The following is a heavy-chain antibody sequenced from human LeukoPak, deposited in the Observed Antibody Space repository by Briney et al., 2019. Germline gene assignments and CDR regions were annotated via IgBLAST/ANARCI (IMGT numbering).Heavy chain of an antibody. J-gene: IGHJ4*02. V-gene: IGHV3-33*01. CDR1: GFTFSSYG. CDR3: ARVRYSGSHYVDY. D-gene: IGHD1-26*01. Sequence: AGGSLRLSCAASGFTFSSYGMHWVRQAPGKGLEWVAVIWYDGSNKYYADSVKGRFTISRDNSKNTLYLQMNSLRAEDTAVYYCARVRYSGSHYVDYWGQGTLVTVSS. CDR2: IWYDGSNK.